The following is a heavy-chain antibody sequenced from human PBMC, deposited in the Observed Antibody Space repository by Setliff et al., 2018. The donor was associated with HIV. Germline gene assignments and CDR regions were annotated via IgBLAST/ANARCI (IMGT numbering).Heavy chain of an antibody. CDR1: GGSISSNIYF. Sequence: PSETLSLTCTVSGGSISSNIYFWGWIRQPPGKGLEWIGSIYYSGSAYYNSSLRSRLTISVDTSKNQFSLKLKSVTAADTAVYYCASQVTGYHDFWSGYLGYFDYWGQGLLGTV. V-gene: IGHV4-39*01. CDR3: ASQVTGYHDFWSGYLGYFDY. J-gene: IGHJ4*02. D-gene: IGHD3-3*01. CDR2: IYYSGSA.